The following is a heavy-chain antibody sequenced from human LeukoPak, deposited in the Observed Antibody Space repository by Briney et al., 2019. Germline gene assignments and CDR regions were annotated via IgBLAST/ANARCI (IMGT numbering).Heavy chain of an antibody. J-gene: IGHJ5*02. Sequence: PSETLSLTCTVSGYSISSGFHWDWIRQPQGKGLEWIGYIYYSGSTNYNPSLKSRVTISVDTSKNQFSLKLSSVTAADTAVYYCARDSSGWYRWFDPWGQGTLVTVSS. V-gene: IGHV4-61*01. CDR2: IYYSGST. CDR1: GYSISSGFH. D-gene: IGHD6-19*01. CDR3: ARDSSGWYRWFDP.